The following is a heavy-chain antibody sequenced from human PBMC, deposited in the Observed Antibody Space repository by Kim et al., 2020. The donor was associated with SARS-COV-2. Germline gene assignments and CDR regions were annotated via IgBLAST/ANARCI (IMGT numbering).Heavy chain of an antibody. CDR2: VYYSGNT. V-gene: IGHV4-31*03. D-gene: IGHD4-17*01. CDR1: GGSISGGGYY. Sequence: SETLSLTCTVSGGSISGGGYYWSWIRQHPGKGLEWIGYVYYSGNTYYNPSRKSRVTISVDTSKNQFSLKLSSVTAADTALYYCARDRTTVTDYYYYGMDVWGPGTPGTASS. CDR3: ARDRTTVTDYYYYGMDV. J-gene: IGHJ6*02.